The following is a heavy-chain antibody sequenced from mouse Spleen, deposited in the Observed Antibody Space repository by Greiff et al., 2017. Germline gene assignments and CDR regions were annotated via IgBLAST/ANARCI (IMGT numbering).Heavy chain of an antibody. CDR2: IDPSDSYT. V-gene: IGHV1-69*01. CDR3: ARGGYYGNSFDY. D-gene: IGHD2-1*01. Sequence: QVQLQQPGAELVMPGASVKLSCKASGYTFTSYWMHWVKQRPGQGLEWIGEIDPSDSYTNYNQKFKGKATLTVDKSSSTAYMQLSSLTSEDSAVYYCARGGYYGNSFDYWGQGTTLTVSS. CDR1: GYTFTSYW. J-gene: IGHJ2*01.